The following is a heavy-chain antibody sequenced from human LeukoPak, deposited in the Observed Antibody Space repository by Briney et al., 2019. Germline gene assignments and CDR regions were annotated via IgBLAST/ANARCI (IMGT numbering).Heavy chain of an antibody. CDR1: GFTFSTYG. D-gene: IGHD6-19*01. J-gene: IGHJ4*02. V-gene: IGHV3-30*03. CDR2: ISYDGSNK. Sequence: GGSLRLSCAASGFTFSTYGMHWVRQAPGKGLEWVAVISYDGSNKYYADSVKGRFTISRDNSKNTLYLQMNSLRAEDTAVYYCARDHSSGWYSDYFDYWGQGTLVTVSS. CDR3: ARDHSSGWYSDYFDY.